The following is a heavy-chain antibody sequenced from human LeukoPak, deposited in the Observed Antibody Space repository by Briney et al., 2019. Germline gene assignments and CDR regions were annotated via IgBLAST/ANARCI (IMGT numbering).Heavy chain of an antibody. CDR1: GFTFTRYA. V-gene: IGHV3-23*01. CDR2: VIATDAST. D-gene: IGHD3-22*01. J-gene: IGHJ6*02. CDR3: AKSSDSSGRYTHGLDV. Sequence: QPGRSLRLSCAASGFTFTRYAMAWVRQAPGKGLEWVSSVIATDASTRYADSVRGRFTISRDNFRNTVYLQMNSLRAEDTAIYYCAKSSDSSGRYTHGLDVWGQGTTVTVSS.